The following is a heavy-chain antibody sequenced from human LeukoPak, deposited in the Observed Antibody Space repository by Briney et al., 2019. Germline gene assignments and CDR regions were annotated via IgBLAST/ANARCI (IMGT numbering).Heavy chain of an antibody. V-gene: IGHV3-73*01. D-gene: IGHD4-11*01. Sequence: GGSPRLSCAASGFTFSGSAMHWVRQASGKGLEWVGRIRSKASSYATAYAASVKGRFTISKDDSKNTAYLQMNSLKTEDTAVYYCTTYSNYADFDYWGQGTLVTVSS. CDR3: TTYSNYADFDY. J-gene: IGHJ4*02. CDR1: GFTFSGSA. CDR2: IRSKASSYAT.